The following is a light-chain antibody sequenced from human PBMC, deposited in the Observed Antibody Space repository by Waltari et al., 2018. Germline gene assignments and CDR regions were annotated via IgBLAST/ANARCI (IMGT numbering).Light chain of an antibody. CDR3: QQYNNWPLT. V-gene: IGKV3-15*01. CDR1: QRVGGD. J-gene: IGKJ4*01. CDR2: GTI. Sequence: EVVMTQSPATLSVSPGESATLSCGASQRVGGDLAWYQQKPGQAPRLLIYGTIPRPTGVSARFSGSGSGTEFTLTISRLQSEDFAVYYCQQYNNWPLTFGGGTKVEI.